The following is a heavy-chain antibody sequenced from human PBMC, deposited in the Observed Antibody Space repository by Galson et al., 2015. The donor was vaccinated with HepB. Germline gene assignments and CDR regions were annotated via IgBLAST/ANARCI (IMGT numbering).Heavy chain of an antibody. V-gene: IGHV1-69*02. CDR3: ASLDSSSPFDAFDI. D-gene: IGHD6-13*01. CDR2: IIPILGIT. Sequence: SVKVSCKASGYTLTNYHFHWVRQAPGQGPEWMGRIIPILGITNYAQKFQGRVTITADKSTSTTYMELSSLRSEDMAVYYCASLDSSSPFDAFDIWGQGTMVTVSS. J-gene: IGHJ3*02. CDR1: GYTLTNYH.